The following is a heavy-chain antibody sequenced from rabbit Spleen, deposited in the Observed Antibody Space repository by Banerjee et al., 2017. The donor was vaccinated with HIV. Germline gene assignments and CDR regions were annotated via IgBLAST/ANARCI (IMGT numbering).Heavy chain of an antibody. D-gene: IGHD2-1*01. CDR2: IDTGSSGST. Sequence: QEQLEESGGDLVKPGASLTLTCTASGFSFSVSYYMCWVRQAPGKGLEWIGCIDTGSSGSTYYASWAKGRFTIFKTSSTTVILHMTSLTAADTATYFCARDHNGGSRVDLRLWGPVTLVTVS. J-gene: IGHJ4*01. CDR3: ARDHNGGSRVDLRL. V-gene: IGHV1S45*01. CDR1: GFSFSVSYY.